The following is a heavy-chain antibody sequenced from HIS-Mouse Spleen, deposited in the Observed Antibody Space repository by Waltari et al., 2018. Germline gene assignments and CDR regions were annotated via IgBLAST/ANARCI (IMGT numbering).Heavy chain of an antibody. V-gene: IGHV4-39*07. J-gene: IGHJ2*01. CDR3: AREIPYSSSWYDWYFDL. D-gene: IGHD6-13*01. Sequence: QLQLQESGPGLVKPSETLSLTCTVSGGSISSSSYYWGWIRQPRGKGLEWIGSIYYSGSTSYNPSLKSRVTISVDTSKNQFSLKLSSVTAADTAVYYCAREIPYSSSWYDWYFDLWGRGTLVTVSS. CDR2: IYYSGST. CDR1: GGSISSSSYY.